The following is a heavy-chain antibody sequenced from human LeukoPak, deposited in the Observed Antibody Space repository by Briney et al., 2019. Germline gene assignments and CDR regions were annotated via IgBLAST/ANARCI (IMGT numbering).Heavy chain of an antibody. D-gene: IGHD1-7*01. J-gene: IGHJ5*02. CDR3: VRGVGVSRFNYLDP. V-gene: IGHV3-33*01. Sequence: GRSLTLSCAASGFTFSSFGMHWVRQAPGKGLEWVAVIWYDASNKYYADSVKGRFTISRDNSKNTLYLHMNSLRDDDTAVYYCVRGVGVSRFNYLDPWGQGTLVIVSS. CDR2: IWYDASNK. CDR1: GFTFSSFG.